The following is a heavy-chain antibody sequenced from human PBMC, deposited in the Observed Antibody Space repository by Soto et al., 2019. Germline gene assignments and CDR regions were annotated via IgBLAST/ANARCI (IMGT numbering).Heavy chain of an antibody. Sequence: PGGSLRLSCAASGFTFSSYAMSWVRQAPGKGLEWVSAISGSGGSTYYADSVKGRFTISRDNSKNTLYLQMNSLRAEDTAVYYCAKDPYCSSTSCQNTDYWGQGTLVTVSS. CDR3: AKDPYCSSTSCQNTDY. J-gene: IGHJ4*02. D-gene: IGHD2-2*01. V-gene: IGHV3-23*01. CDR1: GFTFSSYA. CDR2: ISGSGGST.